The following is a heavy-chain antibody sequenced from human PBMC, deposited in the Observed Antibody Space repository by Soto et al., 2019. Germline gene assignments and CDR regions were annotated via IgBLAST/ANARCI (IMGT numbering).Heavy chain of an antibody. J-gene: IGHJ4*02. CDR3: LRHGGSGFPY. CDR1: GDSLRRTNW. D-gene: IGHD3-10*01. CDR2: TSQSGGT. Sequence: QEQLQESGPGLVEPSGTLSLTCAVSGDSLRRTNWWSWVRLPPGEGLEWIGGTSQSGGTKYSPSLKSRVTKSVGKANNQLSLKLTPVTAADPAVYYCLRHGGSGFPYWGQGIPVTVSS. V-gene: IGHV4-4*02.